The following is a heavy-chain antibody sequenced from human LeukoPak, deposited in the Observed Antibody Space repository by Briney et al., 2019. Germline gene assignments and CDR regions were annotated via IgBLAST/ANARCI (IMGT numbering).Heavy chain of an antibody. J-gene: IGHJ4*02. D-gene: IGHD1-1*01. Sequence: GRSLRLSCAASGFTFSSYGTHWVRQAPGKGLEWVAVIWYDGSNKYYADSVKGRFTISRDNSKNTLYLQMNSLRAEDTAVYYCARDLRRGTFDYWGQGTLVTVSS. V-gene: IGHV3-33*01. CDR1: GFTFSSYG. CDR3: ARDLRRGTFDY. CDR2: IWYDGSNK.